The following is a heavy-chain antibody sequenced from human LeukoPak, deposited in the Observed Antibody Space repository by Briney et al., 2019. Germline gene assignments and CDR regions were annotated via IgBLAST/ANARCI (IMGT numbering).Heavy chain of an antibody. CDR1: GYTFTSYY. Sequence: ASVKVSCKASGYTFTSYYMHWVRQAPGQGLEWMGIINPSGGSTSYAQKFQGRVTMTRGTSTSTVYMELSSLRSEDTAVYYCARGSFVVVVTAAEYFQHWGQGTLVTVSS. J-gene: IGHJ1*01. CDR2: INPSGGST. D-gene: IGHD2-21*02. V-gene: IGHV1-46*01. CDR3: ARGSFVVVVTAAEYFQH.